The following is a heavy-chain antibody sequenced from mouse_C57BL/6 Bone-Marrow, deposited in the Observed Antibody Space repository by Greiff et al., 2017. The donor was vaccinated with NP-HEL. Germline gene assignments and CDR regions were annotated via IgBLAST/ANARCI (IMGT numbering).Heavy chain of an antibody. CDR2: IDPSDSYT. CDR3: APKGYAMDY. V-gene: IGHV1-50*01. J-gene: IGHJ4*01. CDR1: GYTFTSYW. Sequence: VQLQQPGAELVKPGASVKLSCKASGYTFTSYWMQWVKQRPGQGLEWIGEIDPSDSYTNYNQKFKGKATLTVDTSSSTAYMQLSSLTSEDSAVYYCAPKGYAMDYWGQGTSVTVSS.